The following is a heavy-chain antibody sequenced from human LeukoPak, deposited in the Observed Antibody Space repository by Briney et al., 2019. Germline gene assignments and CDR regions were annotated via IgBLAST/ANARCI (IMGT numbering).Heavy chain of an antibody. CDR2: IYSSGTT. J-gene: IGHJ4*02. V-gene: IGHV4-4*07. CDR3: ARVYCSGGNCYHFDY. D-gene: IGHD2-15*01. CDR1: GGSISNHY. Sequence: SETLSLTCTVSGGSISNHYCSWIRQPAGKGLAWIGRIYSSGTTDYNPSLKSRVVMSVDTSKNQVSLKLSAVTAADTAVYYCARVYCSGGNCYHFDYWGQGTLVTVSS.